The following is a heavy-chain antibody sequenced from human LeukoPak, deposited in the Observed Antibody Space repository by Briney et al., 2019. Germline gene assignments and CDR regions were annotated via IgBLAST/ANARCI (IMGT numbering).Heavy chain of an antibody. CDR2: MNPNSGNT. J-gene: IGHJ4*02. V-gene: IGHV1-8*01. D-gene: IGHD3-10*01. CDR1: GYTFTSYD. CDR3: ARRGRITMVRGVIIQGDLRY. Sequence: GASVKVPCKSSGYTFTSYDINWVRQATGQGLEWMGWMNPNSGNTGYAQKFQGRVTMTRNTSISTAYMELSSLRSEDTAVYYCARRGRITMVRGVIIQGDLRYWGQGTLVTVSS.